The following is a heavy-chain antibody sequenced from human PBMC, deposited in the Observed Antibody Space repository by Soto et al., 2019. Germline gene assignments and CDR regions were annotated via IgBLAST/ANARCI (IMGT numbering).Heavy chain of an antibody. V-gene: IGHV3-49*03. CDR3: TRGHSGYELTFDY. CDR2: IRSKAYGGTT. Sequence: GGSLRLSCPASGFTFGDYSMSWFRQAPGKGLEWVGFIRSKAYGGTTEYAASVKGRFTISRDDSKSIAYLQMNSLKTEDTAVYYCTRGHSGYELTFDYWGQGTLVTVSS. CDR1: GFTFGDYS. J-gene: IGHJ4*02. D-gene: IGHD5-12*01.